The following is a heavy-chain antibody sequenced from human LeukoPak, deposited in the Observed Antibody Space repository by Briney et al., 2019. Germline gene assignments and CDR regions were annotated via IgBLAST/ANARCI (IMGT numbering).Heavy chain of an antibody. CDR1: GFTFSSYA. CDR2: ISGSDGST. D-gene: IGHD3-10*01. J-gene: IGHJ4*02. V-gene: IGHV3-23*01. Sequence: GGSLRLSCAASGFTFSSYAMSWVRQAPGKGLEWVSAISGSDGSTYYADSVKGRFTISRDNSKNTLYLQMNSLRAEDTAVYYCAKAIWVAATSSWFSIDYWGQGTLVTVSS. CDR3: AKAIWVAATSSWFSIDY.